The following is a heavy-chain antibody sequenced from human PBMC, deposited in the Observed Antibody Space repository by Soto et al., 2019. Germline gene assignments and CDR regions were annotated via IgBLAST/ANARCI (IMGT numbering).Heavy chain of an antibody. Sequence: QVQLVESGGGVVQPGRSLRLSCAASGFTFSNYTMHWVRQAPGKGLEWVALLSYDEIDKYFADAVKGRFTISRDNSKNTLYLQMDSLRAEDTAVYYCAGRSGSSDYWGRGTLVTVSS. CDR1: GFTFSNYT. D-gene: IGHD3-10*01. J-gene: IGHJ4*02. V-gene: IGHV3-30*04. CDR3: AGRSGSSDY. CDR2: LSYDEIDK.